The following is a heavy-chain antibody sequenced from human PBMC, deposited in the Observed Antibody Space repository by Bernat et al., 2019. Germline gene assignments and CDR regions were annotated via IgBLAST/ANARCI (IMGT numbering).Heavy chain of an antibody. J-gene: IGHJ3*02. V-gene: IGHV1-69*01. Sequence: QVQLVQSGAEVKKPGSSVKVSCKASGGTFSSYAISWVRQAPGQGLEWMGGSIPIFGTANYAQKFQVRVTITADESTSTAYMELSSLRSEDAAVYYCAKDYGDYAGAFDIWGQGTMVTVSS. D-gene: IGHD4-17*01. CDR3: AKDYGDYAGAFDI. CDR1: GGTFSSYA. CDR2: SIPIFGTA.